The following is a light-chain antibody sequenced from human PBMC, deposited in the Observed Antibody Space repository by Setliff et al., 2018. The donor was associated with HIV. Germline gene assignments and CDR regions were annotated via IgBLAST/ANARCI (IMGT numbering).Light chain of an antibody. J-gene: IGLJ1*01. Sequence: ALTQPPSASGSPGQSVTISCTGTSSDVGGYDYVSWYQQHPGKAPKLMIYEVSQRPSGVPDRFTGSKSGNTASLTVSGLQPEDEADYYCSSYAGSTNVFGTGTKVTVL. CDR3: SSYAGSTNV. CDR1: SSDVGGYDY. CDR2: EVS. V-gene: IGLV2-8*01.